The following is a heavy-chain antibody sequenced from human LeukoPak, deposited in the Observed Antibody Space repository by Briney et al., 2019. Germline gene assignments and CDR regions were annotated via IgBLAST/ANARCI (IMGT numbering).Heavy chain of an antibody. CDR3: ATDGPSYCSGGSCSAWYYYGMDV. D-gene: IGHD2-15*01. J-gene: IGHJ6*02. CDR2: FDPEDGET. CDR1: GYTLTELS. V-gene: IGHV1-24*01. Sequence: ASVKVSCKASGYTLTELSMHWVRQAPGKRLEWMGGFDPEDGETIYAQKFQGRVTMTEDTSTDTAYMELSSLRSEDTAVYYCATDGPSYCSGGSCSAWYYYGMDVWGQGTTVTVSS.